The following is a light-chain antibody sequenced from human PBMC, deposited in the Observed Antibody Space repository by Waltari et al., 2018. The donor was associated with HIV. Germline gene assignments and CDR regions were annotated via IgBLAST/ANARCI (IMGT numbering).Light chain of an antibody. J-gene: IGKJ3*01. Sequence: EIVLTQSPDTLSLSPGERATLSCRASQSVNSFLAWYHQKPGRAPRLLIYDTSSRATGIPARFSGSGSGTDFTLTISSLEPEDFAFYYCQQRSNWPITFGPGTKVDIK. CDR3: QQRSNWPIT. V-gene: IGKV3-11*01. CDR1: QSVNSF. CDR2: DTS.